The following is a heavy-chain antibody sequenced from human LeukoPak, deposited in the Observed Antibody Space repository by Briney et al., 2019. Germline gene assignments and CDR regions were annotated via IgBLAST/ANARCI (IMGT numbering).Heavy chain of an antibody. CDR1: GGSISSYY. CDR3: ARLVPTTVAPFDY. Sequence: PSETLSLTCTVSGGSISSYYWSWIRQPPGKGLEWIGYIYYSGSTNYNPSLKSRVTISVDTSKNQFSLKLSSVTAADTAVYYCARLVPTTVAPFDYWGQGTLVTVSS. D-gene: IGHD4-23*01. J-gene: IGHJ4*01. CDR2: IYYSGST. V-gene: IGHV4-59*01.